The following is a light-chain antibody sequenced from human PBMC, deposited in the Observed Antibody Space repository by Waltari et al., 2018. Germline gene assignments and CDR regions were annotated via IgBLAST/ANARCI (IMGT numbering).Light chain of an antibody. V-gene: IGLV1-44*01. Sequence: QSVLPQPASASGTPGPRVTISCSGRHSNVGGNTVNWYQQFPGTAPKLLIYIDNLRPSGIPDRFSGSKSGTSASLAISGLQSEDEADYYCAVWDDSLNGPVFGGGTKLTVL. CDR1: HSNVGGNT. CDR3: AVWDDSLNGPV. J-gene: IGLJ2*01. CDR2: IDN.